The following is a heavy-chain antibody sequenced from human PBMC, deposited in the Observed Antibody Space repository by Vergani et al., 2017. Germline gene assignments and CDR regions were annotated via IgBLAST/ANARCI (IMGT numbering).Heavy chain of an antibody. Sequence: QVQLVQSGAEVKKPGASVKVSCKASGYTFTGYYMHWVRQAPGQGLEWMGWINPIFGTANYAQKFQGRVTITADESTSTAYMELSSLRSEDTAVYYCARDKAYCSSTSCYTFDPWGQGTLVTVSS. CDR1: GYTFTGYY. V-gene: IGHV1-69*01. J-gene: IGHJ5*02. CDR3: ARDKAYCSSTSCYTFDP. CDR2: INPIFGTA. D-gene: IGHD2-2*01.